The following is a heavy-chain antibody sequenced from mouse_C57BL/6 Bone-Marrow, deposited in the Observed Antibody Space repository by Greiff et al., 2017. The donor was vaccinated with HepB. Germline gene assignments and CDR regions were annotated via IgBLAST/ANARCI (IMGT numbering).Heavy chain of an antibody. CDR3: ARRFGSSYVGYWYFDV. Sequence: EVQGVESGGGLEKPGGSLKLSCAASGFTFSSYTMSWVRQTPEKRLEWVATISGGGGNTYYPDSVKGRFTISRDNAKNTLYLQMSSLRSEDTALYYCARRFGSSYVGYWYFDVWGTGTTVTVSS. CDR2: ISGGGGNT. V-gene: IGHV5-9*01. CDR1: GFTFSSYT. D-gene: IGHD1-1*01. J-gene: IGHJ1*03.